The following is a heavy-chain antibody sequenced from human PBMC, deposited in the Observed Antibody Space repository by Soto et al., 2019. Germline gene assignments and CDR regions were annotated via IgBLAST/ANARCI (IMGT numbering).Heavy chain of an antibody. Sequence: ASVKVSCKASGYTFTGYYMHWVRQAPGQGLEWMGWINPNSGGTNYAQKFQGWVTMTRDTSISTAYMELSRLRSDDTAVYYCARTVASEYSSTNCYYYGMDVWGQGTTVTVSS. CDR1: GYTFTGYY. CDR3: ARTVASEYSSTNCYYYGMDV. J-gene: IGHJ6*02. CDR2: INPNSGGT. D-gene: IGHD6-6*01. V-gene: IGHV1-2*04.